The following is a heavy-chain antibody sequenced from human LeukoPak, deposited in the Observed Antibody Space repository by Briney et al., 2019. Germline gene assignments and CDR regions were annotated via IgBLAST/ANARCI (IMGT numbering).Heavy chain of an antibody. Sequence: SETLSLTCTVSGGSISSSAYWGWIRRPPGKGLEWIGSIYYSKNTYYNPSLKSRVTTSADTSKNQFSLTLGSVSATDTAVYYCVSPRGFSYGYFDYWGQGTLVTVSS. J-gene: IGHJ4*02. CDR2: IYYSKNT. CDR3: VSPRGFSYGYFDY. CDR1: GGSISSSAY. V-gene: IGHV4-39*01. D-gene: IGHD5-18*01.